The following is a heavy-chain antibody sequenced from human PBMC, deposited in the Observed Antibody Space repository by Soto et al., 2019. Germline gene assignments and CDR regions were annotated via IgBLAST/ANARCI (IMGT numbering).Heavy chain of an antibody. J-gene: IGHJ3*01. CDR1: GYRFTGWW. CDR2: IYXSDSDX. CDR3: ATLTTATNNALDV. D-gene: IGHD4-17*01. Sequence: GEXLKISCKTSGYRFTGWWIGWVRQMPGXVLEWMGIIYXSDSDXRYSTYFQGQXXISADKSXXNASTQCSSLKASETAMYYCATLTTATNNALDVWGQGTMVTVSS. V-gene: IGHV5-51*01.